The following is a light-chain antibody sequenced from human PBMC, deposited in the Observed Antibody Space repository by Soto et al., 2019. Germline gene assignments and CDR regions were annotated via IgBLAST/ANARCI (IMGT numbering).Light chain of an antibody. CDR2: DAS. CDR1: QSLGIW. V-gene: IGKV1-5*01. CDR3: QEYNSYSGT. J-gene: IGKJ1*01. Sequence: DIQMTQSPSTLSASVGDRVTITCRASQSLGIWLAWHQQKPGKAPKLLIYDASTLKSGVPSRFSGSGSGTKFTLTISSLQPDDFATYYCQEYNSYSGTFGQGTNVEVK.